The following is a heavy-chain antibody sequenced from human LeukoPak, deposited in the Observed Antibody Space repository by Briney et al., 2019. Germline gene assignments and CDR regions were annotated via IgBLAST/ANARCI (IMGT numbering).Heavy chain of an antibody. D-gene: IGHD4-11*01. CDR2: VRSDGSST. J-gene: IGHJ4*02. V-gene: IGHV3-74*01. CDR1: GFTFSSYW. CDR3: ARDDYNRH. Sequence: GGSLRLSCAASGFTFSSYWMHWVRQAPGKGLVWVSRVRSDGSSTTYADSVKGRFTISRDNTKNTLYLQMNSLRADDTAVYYCARDDYNRHWGQGTLVTVSS.